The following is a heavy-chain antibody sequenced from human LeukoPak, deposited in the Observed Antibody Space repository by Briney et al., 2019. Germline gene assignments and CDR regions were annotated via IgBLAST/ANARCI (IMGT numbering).Heavy chain of an antibody. CDR2: INSDGSST. CDR3: ARGGSYSLYYYYMDV. V-gene: IGHV3-74*01. CDR1: GFTFSSYW. Sequence: GGSLRLSCAASGFTFSSYWMHWVRQAPGKGLVWVSRINSDGSSTSYADSVKGRFTISRDNAKNTLYLQMNSLRAEDTAVCYCARGGSYSLYYYYMDVWGKGTTVTVSS. D-gene: IGHD1-26*01. J-gene: IGHJ6*03.